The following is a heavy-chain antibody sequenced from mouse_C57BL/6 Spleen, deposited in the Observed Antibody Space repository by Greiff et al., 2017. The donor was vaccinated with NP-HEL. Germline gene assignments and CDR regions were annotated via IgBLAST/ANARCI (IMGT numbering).Heavy chain of an antibody. Sequence: EVKLVESGGDLVKPGGSLKLSCAASGFTFSSYGMSWVRQTPDKRLEWVATISSGGSYTYYPDSVKGRFTISRDNAKNTLYLQMSSLKSEDTAMYYCARQNYYGSSWYAMDYWGQGTSVTVSS. CDR2: ISSGGSYT. CDR3: ARQNYYGSSWYAMDY. V-gene: IGHV5-6*01. D-gene: IGHD1-1*01. J-gene: IGHJ4*01. CDR1: GFTFSSYG.